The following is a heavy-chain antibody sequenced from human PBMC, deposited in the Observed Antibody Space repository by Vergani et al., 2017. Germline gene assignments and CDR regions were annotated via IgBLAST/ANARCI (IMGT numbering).Heavy chain of an antibody. Sequence: QVQLVQSGAELKRPGASVKVACKTSGYSFPSFGITWVRQAPGQGREWMVWITAYSGNTDYAQKFQGRVTMTKDTSTNTAYMELRNVTFDDTAVYYCARRGGGWYGLDFWGQGSLVSVSS. V-gene: IGHV1-18*01. J-gene: IGHJ4*02. D-gene: IGHD6-19*01. CDR2: ITAYSGNT. CDR3: ARRGGGWYGLDF. CDR1: GYSFPSFG.